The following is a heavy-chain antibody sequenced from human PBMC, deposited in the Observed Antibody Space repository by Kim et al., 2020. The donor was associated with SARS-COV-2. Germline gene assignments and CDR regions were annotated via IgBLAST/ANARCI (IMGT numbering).Heavy chain of an antibody. D-gene: IGHD3-10*01. CDR1: GDSINTYY. Sequence: SETLSLTCTVSGDSINTYYWSWIRQPPGKGLEWIAYTHYSGSTNYNPSLKSRVTISIATSKNQLSLTLTSVTTADTAVYYCARHYASGTYPLYYLGQGTL. V-gene: IGHV4-59*08. CDR3: ARHYASGTYPLYY. CDR2: THYSGST. J-gene: IGHJ4*02.